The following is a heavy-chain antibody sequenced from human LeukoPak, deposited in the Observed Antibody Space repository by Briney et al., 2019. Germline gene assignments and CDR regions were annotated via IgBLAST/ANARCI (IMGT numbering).Heavy chain of an antibody. J-gene: IGHJ4*02. CDR2: IYSGGST. CDR3: ARARGSSYPFDY. D-gene: IGHD1-26*01. V-gene: IGHV3-53*01. CDR1: GFTVSSNY. Sequence: PGGSLRLSCAASGFTVSSNYMSWVRQAPGKGLEWVSVIYSGGSTYYADSVKGRFTISRDNAKNSLYLQMNSLRAEDTAVYYCARARGSSYPFDYWGQGTLVTVSS.